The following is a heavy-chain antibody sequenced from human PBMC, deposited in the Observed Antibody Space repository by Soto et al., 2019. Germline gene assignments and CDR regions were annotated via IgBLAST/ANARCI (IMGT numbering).Heavy chain of an antibody. V-gene: IGHV1-46*01. D-gene: IGHD3-22*01. Sequence: ASVNVSSKTSGRTFSGHAIIPVGDAPGQGLEWMGIINPYGGAATYAEKFQGRVTMTRDTSTATDYMELSSLRSEDTAMYYCARDRSHSSAYWSLDKWRPGTQVTVS. CDR3: ARDRSHSSAYWSLDK. CDR2: INPYGGAA. J-gene: IGHJ4*02. CDR1: GRTFSGHA.